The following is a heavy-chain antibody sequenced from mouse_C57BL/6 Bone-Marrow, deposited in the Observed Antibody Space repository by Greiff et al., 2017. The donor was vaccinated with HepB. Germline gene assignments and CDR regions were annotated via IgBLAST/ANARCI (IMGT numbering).Heavy chain of an antibody. CDR3: ARYYYERYYAMDY. CDR2: IYPRSGNT. Sequence: VKLQESGGELARPGASVKLSCKASGYTFTSYGISWVKQRTGQGLEWIGEIYPRSGNTYYNEKFKGKATLTADKSSSTAYMELRSLTSEDSAVYFCARYYYERYYAMDYWGQGTSVTVSS. J-gene: IGHJ4*01. D-gene: IGHD2-4*01. V-gene: IGHV1-81*01. CDR1: GYTFTSYG.